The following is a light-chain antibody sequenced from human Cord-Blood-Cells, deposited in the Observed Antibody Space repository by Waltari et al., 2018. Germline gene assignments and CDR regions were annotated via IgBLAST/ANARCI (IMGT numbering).Light chain of an antibody. CDR3: MQALQTIFT. Sequence: DLVMTQSPLSLPVTPGEPASISCRSSQILLHSNGYNYLVWYLQKPGQSPQLLIYLGSNRASGAPDRFSGSGSGTDVTLKISRVEAGDVGVYCCMQALQTIFTFGPGTKVDIK. CDR1: QILLHSNGYNY. J-gene: IGKJ3*01. V-gene: IGKV2-28*01. CDR2: LGS.